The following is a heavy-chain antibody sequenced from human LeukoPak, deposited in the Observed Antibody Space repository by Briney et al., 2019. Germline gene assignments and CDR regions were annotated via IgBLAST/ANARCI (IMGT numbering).Heavy chain of an antibody. CDR3: ARDGRYCSSTSCYRWFDP. J-gene: IGHJ5*02. D-gene: IGHD2-2*01. Sequence: SETLSLTCTVSGGSISSYYWSWIRQPPGKGLEWSGYIYYSGSTNYNPSLKSRVTISVDTSKNQFSLKLSSVTAADTAVYYCARDGRYCSSTSCYRWFDPWGQGTLVTVSS. CDR1: GGSISSYY. CDR2: IYYSGST. V-gene: IGHV4-59*01.